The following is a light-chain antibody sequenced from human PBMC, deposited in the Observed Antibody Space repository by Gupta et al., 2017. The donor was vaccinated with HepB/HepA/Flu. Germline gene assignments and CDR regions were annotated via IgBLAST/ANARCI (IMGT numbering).Light chain of an antibody. CDR2: LGS. V-gene: IGKV2-28*01. Sequence: DIVMTQSPLSLPVTPGEPASISCRSSQSLLESNGYTYLDWYLQRPGQPPQLLIYLGSNRASGVPDRFSGGGSGTYYTLKISRVEATDVGVYYCRHALQPPRTFGQGTKMEIK. CDR1: QSLLESNGYTY. CDR3: RHALQPPRT. J-gene: IGKJ2*01.